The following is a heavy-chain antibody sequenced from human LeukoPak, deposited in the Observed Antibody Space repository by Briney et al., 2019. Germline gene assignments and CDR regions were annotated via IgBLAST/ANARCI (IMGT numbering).Heavy chain of an antibody. CDR2: VSGSGDST. CDR3: AKCPRTVTTKRGNWFDP. V-gene: IGHV3-23*01. CDR1: GFTFSSYA. D-gene: IGHD4-17*01. Sequence: PGGSLRLSCAASGFTFSSYAMSWVRQGPGMGLEWVSSVSGSGDSTYYADSVKGRFTISRDNSKNTLYLQMNSLRAEDTAVYYCAKCPRTVTTKRGNWFDPWGQGTPVTVSS. J-gene: IGHJ5*02.